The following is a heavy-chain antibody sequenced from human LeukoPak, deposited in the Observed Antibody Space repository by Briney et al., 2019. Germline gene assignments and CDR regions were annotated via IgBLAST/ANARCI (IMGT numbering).Heavy chain of an antibody. CDR3: ARSPPVAYSGDHAYYNYYMDV. CDR2: INHSGST. J-gene: IGHJ6*03. Sequence: SETLSLTCAVYGGSFRGYYWSWIRQPPGKGLEWIGEINHSGSTNYNPSLKRRVTISVDKSKNDFSLELSAVTAADTAMYFCARSPPVAYSGDHAYYNYYMDVWGSGTTVTVSS. CDR1: GGSFRGYY. V-gene: IGHV4-34*01. D-gene: IGHD5-12*01.